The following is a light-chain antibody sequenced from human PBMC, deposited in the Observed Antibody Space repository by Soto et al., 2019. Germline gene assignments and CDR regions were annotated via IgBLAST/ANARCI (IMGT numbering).Light chain of an antibody. V-gene: IGLV1-40*01. CDR3: QSYDSSLSGYV. CDR2: GNS. CDR1: SSNIGAGYD. Sequence: QAVVTQPPSVSGAPGQRVTISCTGSSSNIGAGYDVHWYQQLPGTAPKLLIYGNSNRPSGVPDRFSGSKSGTSASLAITGVQAEDDADYYCQSYDSSLSGYVFGPGTKLTVL. J-gene: IGLJ1*01.